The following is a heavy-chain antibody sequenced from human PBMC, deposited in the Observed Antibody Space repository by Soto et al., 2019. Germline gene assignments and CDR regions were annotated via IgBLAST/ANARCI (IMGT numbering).Heavy chain of an antibody. J-gene: IGHJ6*02. Sequence: SETLSLTCTVSGGSISSSSYYWGWIRQPPGKGLEWIGSIYYSGSTYYNPSLKSRVTISVDTSKNQFSLKLSSVTAADTAVYYCATATSDDFWSGYDETYYYYYGMDVWGLGTTVTVSS. V-gene: IGHV4-39*01. CDR2: IYYSGST. CDR3: ATATSDDFWSGYDETYYYYYGMDV. D-gene: IGHD3-3*01. CDR1: GGSISSSSYY.